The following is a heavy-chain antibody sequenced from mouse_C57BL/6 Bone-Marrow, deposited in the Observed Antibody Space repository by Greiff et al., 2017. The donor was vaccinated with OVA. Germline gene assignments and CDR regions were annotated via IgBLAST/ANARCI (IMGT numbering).Heavy chain of an antibody. CDR2: IYPGSGNT. CDR1: GYSFTSYY. CDR3: ARPRYYGSSYGWFAY. J-gene: IGHJ3*01. Sequence: VQLQQSGPELVKPGASVKISCKASGYSFTSYYIHWVKQRPGQGLEWIGWIYPGSGNTKYNEKFKGKAPLTADTSSSTAYMQLSSLTSEDSAVYYCARPRYYGSSYGWFAYWGQGTLVTVSA. V-gene: IGHV1-66*01. D-gene: IGHD1-1*01.